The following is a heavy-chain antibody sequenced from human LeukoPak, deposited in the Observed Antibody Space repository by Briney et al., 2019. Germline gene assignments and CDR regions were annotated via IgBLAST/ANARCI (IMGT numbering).Heavy chain of an antibody. Sequence: PSETLSLTCAVYGGSFSGYYWSWIRQPPGKGLEWIGEINHSGSTNYNPSLKSRVTISVDTSKNQFSLKLSSVTAADTAVYYCARDLYSSRTNDAFVIWGQGTMVTVS. CDR2: INHSGST. D-gene: IGHD6-13*01. CDR1: GGSFSGYY. V-gene: IGHV4-34*01. CDR3: ARDLYSSRTNDAFVI. J-gene: IGHJ3*02.